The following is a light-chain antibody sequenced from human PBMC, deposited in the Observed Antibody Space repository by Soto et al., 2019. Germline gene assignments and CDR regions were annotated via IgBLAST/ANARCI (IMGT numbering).Light chain of an antibody. J-gene: IGLJ1*01. V-gene: IGLV2-14*01. CDR3: SSHPSSSIDYV. CDR1: SSDVGGYNY. CDR2: EVS. Sequence: QSALTQPASVSGSPGQSITISCTGTSSDVGGYNYVSWYQQHPGKAPKLIIYEVSNRPPGVSNRFSGSKSGNTASLTLSGPHAKDEADYYCSSHPSSSIDYVFGARTNLTVL.